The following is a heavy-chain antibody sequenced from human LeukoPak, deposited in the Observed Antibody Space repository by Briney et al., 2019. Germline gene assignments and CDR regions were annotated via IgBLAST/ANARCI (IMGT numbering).Heavy chain of an antibody. CDR1: RFTFSDHY. V-gene: IGHV3-11*01. CDR3: TKIDYGDQSMTRDDAFDI. J-gene: IGHJ3*02. CDR2: ISSGGTTI. Sequence: GGSLRLSCAASRFTFSDHYMSWIRQAPGKGLEWVSYISSGGTTIYYADSVKGRFTISRDNAKNSLYLQMNSLKTEDTAVYYCTKIDYGDQSMTRDDAFDIWGQGTMVTVSS. D-gene: IGHD4-17*01.